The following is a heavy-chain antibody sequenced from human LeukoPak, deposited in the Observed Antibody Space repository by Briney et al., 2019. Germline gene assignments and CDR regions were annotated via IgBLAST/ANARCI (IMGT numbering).Heavy chain of an antibody. Sequence: SETLSLTCAVSVDSFISHYWTWIRQSPGTGLEGIGYISHIGRTNYNTSFKSRVNISLDTSKNQSSLKLRSVTAADTAVDYCARDLVTETKGFDIWGQGTMVSVSS. CDR3: ARDLVTETKGFDI. V-gene: IGHV4-59*11. CDR1: VDSFISHY. CDR2: ISHIGRT. J-gene: IGHJ3*02. D-gene: IGHD4-17*01.